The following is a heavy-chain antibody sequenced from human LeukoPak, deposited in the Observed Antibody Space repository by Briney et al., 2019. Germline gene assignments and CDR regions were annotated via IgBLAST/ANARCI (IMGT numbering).Heavy chain of an antibody. V-gene: IGHV3-11*04. D-gene: IGHD3-3*01. CDR3: VRERLYDFWSGFYPIDY. J-gene: IGHJ4*02. CDR1: GFTFSDYN. Sequence: PGESLRLSCAASGFTFSDYNTNWIRQAPGKGLEWVSYISSSGTSVQYADSVKGRFTISRDNAKNSLYLQMNSLRAEDTAVYYCVRERLYDFWSGFYPIDYWGQGTLVTVSS. CDR2: ISSSGTSV.